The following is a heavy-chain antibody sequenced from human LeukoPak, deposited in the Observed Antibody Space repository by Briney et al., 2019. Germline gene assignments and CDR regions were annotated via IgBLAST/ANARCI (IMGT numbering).Heavy chain of an antibody. CDR2: INPNTGGT. D-gene: IGHD2-2*01. CDR3: APTSVSYFDY. V-gene: IGHV1-2*02. CDR1: RYTFTGYL. Sequence: ASVKGSCKTSRYTFTGYLMHWVRQAPGQGVAWMGWINPNTGGTNYAQKVQGRVTMTRDTSISTAYMELSSLRSDDTAVYCCAPTSVSYFDYWGQGTLVTVSS. J-gene: IGHJ4*02.